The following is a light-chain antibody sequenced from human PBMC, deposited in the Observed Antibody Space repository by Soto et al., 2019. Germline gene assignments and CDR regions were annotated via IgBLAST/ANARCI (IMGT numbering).Light chain of an antibody. CDR1: QSVSSTY. CDR2: GAS. CDR3: QQYGRSPPNT. Sequence: EIVLTQSPGTLSLSPGERATLSCRASQSVSSTYLAWYQQKPGQAPRLLIYGASSRATGIPDRFSGSGSGTDFTLTISRLEPEDFAVYYWQQYGRSPPNTFGGGTKVEIK. J-gene: IGKJ4*01. V-gene: IGKV3-20*01.